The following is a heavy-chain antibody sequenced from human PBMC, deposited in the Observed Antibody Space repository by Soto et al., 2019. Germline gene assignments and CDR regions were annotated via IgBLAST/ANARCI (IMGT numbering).Heavy chain of an antibody. CDR1: GFTFSSYA. Sequence: GGSLILSCAASGFTFSSYAMSWVRQAPGKGLEWVSAISGSGGSTYYADSVKGRFTISRDNSKNTLYLQMNSLRAEDTAVYYCANVDYGDSDWFDPWGQGTLVTVSS. CDR2: ISGSGGST. D-gene: IGHD4-17*01. J-gene: IGHJ5*02. V-gene: IGHV3-23*01. CDR3: ANVDYGDSDWFDP.